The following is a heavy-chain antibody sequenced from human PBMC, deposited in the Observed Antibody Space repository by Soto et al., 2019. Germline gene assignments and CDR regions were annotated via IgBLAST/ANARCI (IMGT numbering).Heavy chain of an antibody. CDR2: IKQDGSEK. CDR1: GFTFSSYW. V-gene: IGHV3-7*01. J-gene: IGHJ3*02. D-gene: IGHD3-3*01. Sequence: PGGSLRLSCAASGFTFSSYWMSWVRQAPGKGLEWVANIKQDGSEKYYVDSVKGRFTISRDNAKNSLYLQMNSLRAEDTAVYYCARDQPTYLEWLKDAFDIWGQGTMVTVSS. CDR3: ARDQPTYLEWLKDAFDI.